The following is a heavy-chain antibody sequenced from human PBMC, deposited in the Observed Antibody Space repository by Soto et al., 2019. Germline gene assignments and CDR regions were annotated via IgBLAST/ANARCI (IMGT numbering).Heavy chain of an antibody. CDR1: GFTFTSYG. V-gene: IGHV3-23*01. CDR2: IRGDGGQT. Sequence: GGSLRLSCTASGFTFTSYGMGWVRQAPGKGLQWVSTIRGDGGQTHYTDSVKGRFSISRDNSKNTLYLQMNSLRAEDTAVYYCTLKNSSSWYGGDNWGQGALVTVSS. D-gene: IGHD6-13*01. J-gene: IGHJ4*02. CDR3: TLKNSSSWYGGDN.